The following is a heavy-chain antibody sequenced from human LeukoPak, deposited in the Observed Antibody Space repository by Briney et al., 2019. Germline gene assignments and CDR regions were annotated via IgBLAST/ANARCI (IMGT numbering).Heavy chain of an antibody. Sequence: PSETLSLTCTVSGGSIRSGSYYWSWIRQPAGKGLEWIGRIYTSGSTNYNPSLKSRVTISVDTSKNQFSLKLSSVTAADTAVYYCASFNYGSGRIDYWGQGTLVTVSS. D-gene: IGHD3-10*01. CDR2: IYTSGST. V-gene: IGHV4-61*02. CDR3: ASFNYGSGRIDY. J-gene: IGHJ4*02. CDR1: GGSIRSGSYY.